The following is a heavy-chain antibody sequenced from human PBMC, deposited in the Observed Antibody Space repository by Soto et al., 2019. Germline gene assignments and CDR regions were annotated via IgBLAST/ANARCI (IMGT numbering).Heavy chain of an antibody. V-gene: IGHV4-59*08. CDR1: GGSISNYY. CDR2: IHYSGST. CDR3: ARGHYDFWSGYFATIDY. J-gene: IGHJ4*02. Sequence: SETLSLTCTVSGGSISNYYWSWIRQPPGKGLEWIGYIHYSGSTMYNPSLKSRVTISADTSKNQFSLKLSSVTAADAAVYYCARGHYDFWSGYFATIDYWGQGTLVTVSS. D-gene: IGHD3-3*01.